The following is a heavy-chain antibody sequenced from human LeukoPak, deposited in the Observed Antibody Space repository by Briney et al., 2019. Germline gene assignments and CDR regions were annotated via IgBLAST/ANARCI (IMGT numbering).Heavy chain of an antibody. Sequence: PGGSLRLSCAASGFTFSSYVMSWVRQAPGKGLEWVSAISGSGGSTYYADSVKGRFTISRDNSKNTLYLQMNSLRAEDTAVYYCAKGYSSGYYYFDYWGQGTLVTVSS. CDR3: AKGYSSGYYYFDY. CDR2: ISGSGGST. D-gene: IGHD3-22*01. V-gene: IGHV3-23*01. CDR1: GFTFSSYV. J-gene: IGHJ4*02.